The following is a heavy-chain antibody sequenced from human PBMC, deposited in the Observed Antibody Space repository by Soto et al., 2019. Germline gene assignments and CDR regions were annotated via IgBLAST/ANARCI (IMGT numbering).Heavy chain of an antibody. CDR2: IYYRGST. Sequence: SGTLSLTCTVSGGSLTSGSYYWSWIRQPTGKGLEWIGNIYYRGSTNYNPSLKSRVTISVDTSMNEFSLRLSSVTAADTAVYYCARLNGYCLRTSCHGYYVMDVWGQGTTVTGSS. D-gene: IGHD2-2*03. V-gene: IGHV4-61*01. CDR1: GGSLTSGSYY. CDR3: ARLNGYCLRTSCHGYYVMDV. J-gene: IGHJ6*02.